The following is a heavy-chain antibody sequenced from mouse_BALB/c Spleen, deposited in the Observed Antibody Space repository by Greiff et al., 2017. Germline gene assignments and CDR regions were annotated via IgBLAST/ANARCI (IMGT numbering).Heavy chain of an antibody. CDR3: ARPFYDGYLAY. CDR2: IWSGGST. Sequence: QLQQSGPGLVQPSQSLSITCTVSGFSLTSYGVHWVRQSPGKGLEWLGVIWSGGSTDYNAAFISRLSISKDNSKSQVFFKMNSLQANDTAIYYCARPFYDGYLAYWGQGTLVTVSA. D-gene: IGHD2-3*01. CDR1: GFSLTSYG. J-gene: IGHJ3*01. V-gene: IGHV2-2*02.